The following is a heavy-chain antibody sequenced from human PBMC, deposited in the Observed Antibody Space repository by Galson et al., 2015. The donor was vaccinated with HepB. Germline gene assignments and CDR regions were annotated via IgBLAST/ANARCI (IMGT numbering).Heavy chain of an antibody. J-gene: IGHJ5*02. CDR2: SGST. V-gene: IGHV4-30-4*01. CDR1: GGSISSGDYD. Sequence: TLSLTCSVSGGSISSGDYDWGWIRQPPGKGLEWIGNSGSTYHNPSLESRVTISVDTSQNQVSLRVNSVTAADTAMYYCVRDWYCSGRNCVDCFDPWGQGTLVTVSS. CDR3: VRDWYCSGRNCVDCFDP. D-gene: IGHD2-15*01.